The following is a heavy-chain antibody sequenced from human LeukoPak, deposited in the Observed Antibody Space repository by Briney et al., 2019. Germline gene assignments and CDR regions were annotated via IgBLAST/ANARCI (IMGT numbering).Heavy chain of an antibody. CDR3: ARHYYGSLGGLDY. CDR2: IWYDGSNE. CDR1: GFTFKTYG. Sequence: PGGSLTLSCLASGFTFKTYGMHWVRPVSGKGLEWGAVIWYDGSNEDYADSVKGRFTISRDNSKNTLYLQMNSLRVEDTAVYYCARHYYGSLGGLDYWGQGTRLTVSS. D-gene: IGHD3-10*01. V-gene: IGHV3-33*01. J-gene: IGHJ4*02.